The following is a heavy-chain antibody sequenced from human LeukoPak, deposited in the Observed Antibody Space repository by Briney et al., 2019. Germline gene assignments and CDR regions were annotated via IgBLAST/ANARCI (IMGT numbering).Heavy chain of an antibody. J-gene: IGHJ6*03. Sequence: SETLSLTCAVSGGSISTYYWTWIRQPAGKGLEWIGRIYHSGSTNYNPSLKSRVTMSVDTSKNQFSLKLSSVTAADTAVYYCAREKGYCSSTSCFAYYYYMDVWGKGTTVTVSS. CDR1: GGSISTYY. CDR2: IYHSGST. CDR3: AREKGYCSSTSCFAYYYYMDV. D-gene: IGHD2-2*01. V-gene: IGHV4-4*07.